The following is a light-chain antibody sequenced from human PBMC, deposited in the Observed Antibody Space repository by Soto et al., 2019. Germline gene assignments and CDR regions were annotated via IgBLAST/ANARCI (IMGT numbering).Light chain of an antibody. Sequence: EIVLTQSPDTLSLSPGERATLSCRATQTVTNNYLAWYQQKPGQAPRLLIYDVSSRATGIPDRFSGSGSGTDFTLTISRLEPEDFAVYYCQQCAHSPLTFGQGTKVEIK. CDR2: DVS. J-gene: IGKJ1*01. CDR3: QQCAHSPLT. V-gene: IGKV3-20*01. CDR1: QTVTNNY.